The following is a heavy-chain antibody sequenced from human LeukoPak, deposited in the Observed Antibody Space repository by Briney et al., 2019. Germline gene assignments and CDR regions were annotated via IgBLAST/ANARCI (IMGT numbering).Heavy chain of an antibody. CDR2: IYSGGST. V-gene: IGHV3-66*02. CDR1: AFTVSSKY. D-gene: IGHD1-7*01. Sequence: GGSLRLSCAASAFTVSSKYMSWVRQAPGKGLEWVSIIYSGGSTYYAESVKGRFTISRDNSKDTLYLQMSSLRAEDTAMYYCASGGRVETTGFYFDYWGQGTLVTVSS. CDR3: ASGGRVETTGFYFDY. J-gene: IGHJ4*02.